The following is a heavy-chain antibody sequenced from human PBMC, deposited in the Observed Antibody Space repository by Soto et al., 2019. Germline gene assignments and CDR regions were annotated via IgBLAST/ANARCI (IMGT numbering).Heavy chain of an antibody. D-gene: IGHD2-2*01. CDR1: GFTFSSYW. V-gene: IGHV3-7*05. CDR2: IKQDGSEK. CDR3: ARDRVVPAAIFYFDS. Sequence: GGSLRLSCAASGFTFSSYWMSWVRQAPGKGLEWVANIKQDGSEKYYVDSVKGRFTISRDNAKNSLYLQMNSLRAEDTAVYYRARDRVVPAAIFYFDSWGQGTLVTVSS. J-gene: IGHJ4*02.